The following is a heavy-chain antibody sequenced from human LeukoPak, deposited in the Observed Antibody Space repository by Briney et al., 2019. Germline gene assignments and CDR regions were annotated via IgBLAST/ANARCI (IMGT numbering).Heavy chain of an antibody. Sequence: GGSLRLSCAASGFTFSSHSMNWVRQAPGKGLQWVSSISSSGIYIYYADSVKGRFTISRDNAKNSLYLQMNSLRGEDTAVYYCARGDGATPPDVFDIWGQGTMVTVSS. CDR2: ISSSGIYI. V-gene: IGHV3-21*01. CDR1: GFTFSSHS. J-gene: IGHJ3*02. CDR3: ARGDGATPPDVFDI. D-gene: IGHD3-10*01.